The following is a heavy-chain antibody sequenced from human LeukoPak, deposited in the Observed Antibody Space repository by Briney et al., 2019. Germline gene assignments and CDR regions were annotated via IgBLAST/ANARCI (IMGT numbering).Heavy chain of an antibody. D-gene: IGHD1-1*01. CDR2: ISSSSSTI. V-gene: IGHV3-48*04. CDR1: GFTFSSYS. Sequence: GGSLRLSCAASGFTFSSYSMNWVRQAPGKGLEWVSYISSSSSTIYYADSVKGRFTISRDNAKNSLFLQMNSLRAEDTAVYYCARLNDVWDYYYYGMDVWGQGTTVTVSS. CDR3: ARLNDVWDYYYYGMDV. J-gene: IGHJ6*02.